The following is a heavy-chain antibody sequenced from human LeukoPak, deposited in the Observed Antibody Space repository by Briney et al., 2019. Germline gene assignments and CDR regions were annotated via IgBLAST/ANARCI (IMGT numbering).Heavy chain of an antibody. CDR3: TGTAVAGTEGDY. CDR1: GFTFSGSA. J-gene: IGHJ4*02. Sequence: GGSLRLSCAASGFTFSGSAMHWVRQASGKGLEWVGRIRSKANSYATAHAASVKGRFTISRDDSKNTAYLQMNSLKTEDTAVYYCTGTAVAGTEGDYWGQGTLVTVSS. CDR2: IRSKANSYAT. D-gene: IGHD6-19*01. V-gene: IGHV3-73*01.